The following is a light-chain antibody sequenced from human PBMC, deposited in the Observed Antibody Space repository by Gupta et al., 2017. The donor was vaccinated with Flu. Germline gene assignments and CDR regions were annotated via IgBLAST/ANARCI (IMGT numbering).Light chain of an antibody. V-gene: IGKV3-20*01. Sequence: GPLSLSPGERATLSCRASQSVSSSYLAWYQQKPGQTPRLLIYGASSRATGIPDKFSGSGSGTDFTLTISRLEPEDFAVYYCQQEGSSPYTFGQGTKLEIK. CDR3: QQEGSSPYT. CDR1: QSVSSSY. J-gene: IGKJ2*01. CDR2: GAS.